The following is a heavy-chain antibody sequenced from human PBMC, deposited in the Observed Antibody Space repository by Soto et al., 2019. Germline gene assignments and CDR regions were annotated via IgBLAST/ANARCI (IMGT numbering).Heavy chain of an antibody. CDR2: ISSSSTI. CDR3: ASLIIAARRRWFDP. CDR1: GFTFSSYS. V-gene: IGHV3-48*02. Sequence: GGSLRLSCAASGFTFSSYSMNWVRQAPGKGLEWVSYISSSSTIYYADSVKGRFTISRDNAKNSLYLQMNSLRDEDTAVYYCASLIIAARRRWFDPWGQGTLVTVSS. J-gene: IGHJ5*02. D-gene: IGHD6-6*01.